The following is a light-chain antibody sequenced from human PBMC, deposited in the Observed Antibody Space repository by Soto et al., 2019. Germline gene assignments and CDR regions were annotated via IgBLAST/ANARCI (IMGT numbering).Light chain of an antibody. J-gene: IGKJ5*01. Sequence: DIQMTQSPSSLSASVGDRVTITCRASQGIYNYLAWYQQKPGKAPKLLIYAASTLEAGVPSRFSGSGSGTDFPLTISSLQPEDVATYYCHKYNSALLTFGQGTRLEMK. CDR1: QGIYNY. CDR3: HKYNSALLT. CDR2: AAS. V-gene: IGKV1-27*01.